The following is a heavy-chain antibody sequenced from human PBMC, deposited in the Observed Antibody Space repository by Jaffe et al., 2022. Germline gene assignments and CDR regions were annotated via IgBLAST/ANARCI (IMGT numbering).Heavy chain of an antibody. CDR3: ASLNGPDSSFMITFGGVIAPGAFDI. CDR1: GYTFTYRY. J-gene: IGHJ3*02. D-gene: IGHD3-16*02. CDR2: ITPFNGNT. Sequence: QMQLVQSGAEVKKTGSSVKVSCKASGYTFTYRYLHWVRQAPGQALEWMGWITPFNGNTNYAQKFQDRVTITRDRSMSTAYMELSSLRSEDTAMYYCASLNGPDSSFMITFGGVIAPGAFDIWGQGTMVTVSS. V-gene: IGHV1-45*02.